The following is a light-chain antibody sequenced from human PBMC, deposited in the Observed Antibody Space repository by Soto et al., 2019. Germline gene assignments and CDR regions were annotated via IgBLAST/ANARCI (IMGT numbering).Light chain of an antibody. J-gene: IGLJ1*01. CDR1: SSDVGGYNY. Sequence: QSVLTQPASVSGSPGQSITISCTGTSSDVGGYNYVSWYQHHPGKVPQLMIYDVSNRPSGVSNRFSGSKSGNTASLTISGLQAEDDADYYCYSYTRSNTYVFGTGTKLTVL. CDR2: DVS. CDR3: YSYTRSNTYV. V-gene: IGLV2-14*03.